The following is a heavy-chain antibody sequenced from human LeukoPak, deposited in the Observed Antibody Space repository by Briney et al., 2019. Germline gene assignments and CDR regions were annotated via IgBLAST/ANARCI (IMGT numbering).Heavy chain of an antibody. CDR1: GYSISSGYY. D-gene: IGHD2-15*01. CDR3: ARTGFSLFDY. V-gene: IGHV4-38-2*02. Sequence: NPSETLSRTCSVSGYSISSGYYWDWIRQPPGRGLEWIGSIYNSGSTYNNPSLKSRVTISVDTSKNQFSLKVSSVTAADTAVYYCARTGFSLFDYWGQGTLVTVSS. CDR2: IYNSGST. J-gene: IGHJ4*02.